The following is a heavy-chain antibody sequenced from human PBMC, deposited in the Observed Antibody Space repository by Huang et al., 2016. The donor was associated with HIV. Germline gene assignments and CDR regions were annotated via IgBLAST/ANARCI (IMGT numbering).Heavy chain of an antibody. CDR1: GYKFHIYE. D-gene: IGHD3-16*01. CDR2: ISGDNVRT. CDR3: ARTKGEFDF. V-gene: IGHV1-18*04. J-gene: IGHJ4*02. Sequence: QIHLVQSGPEVKQPGASVKVSCKASGYKFHIYEITWVRQTPGQGLEWMGLISGDNVRTRLAKKFQARLTMTADVSTRTAYLELRSLRLDDTAVDYCARTKGEFDFWGQGALVTVSS.